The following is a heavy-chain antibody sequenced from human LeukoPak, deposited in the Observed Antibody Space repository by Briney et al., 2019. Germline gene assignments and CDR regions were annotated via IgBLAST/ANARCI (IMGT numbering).Heavy chain of an antibody. CDR3: ARDLPPRPYYYDSSGYYDY. J-gene: IGHJ4*02. CDR1: GYTFTSYG. Sequence: ASVKVSCKASGYTFTSYGISWVRQAPGQGLEWMGWISAYNGNTNYAQKLQGRVTMTTDTSTSTAYMELRSLRSDDTAVYYCARDLPPRPYYYDSSGYYDYWGQGTLVTVSS. D-gene: IGHD3-22*01. V-gene: IGHV1-18*01. CDR2: ISAYNGNT.